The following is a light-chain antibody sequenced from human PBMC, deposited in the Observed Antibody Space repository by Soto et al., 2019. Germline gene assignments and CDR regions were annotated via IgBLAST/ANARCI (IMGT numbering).Light chain of an antibody. CDR2: DAS. J-gene: IGKJ4*01. CDR3: HQYSEAPRT. CDR1: QSAITD. V-gene: IGKV3-15*01. Sequence: EVVMRLSPAPVCVSQGERVALSCRASQSAITDLAWYQQKPGQTPRLLIYDASTRATGIPARFSGSGSGTEVTLTSCSLLSGDVVVFYGHQYSEAPRTFEGGTKVDI.